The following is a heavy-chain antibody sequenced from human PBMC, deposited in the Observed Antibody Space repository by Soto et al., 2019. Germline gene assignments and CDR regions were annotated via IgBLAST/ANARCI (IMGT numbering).Heavy chain of an antibody. Sequence: PGESLKISCKGSGYSFTSYWIGWVRQMPGKGLEWMGIIYPGDSDTRYSPSFQGQVTISADKSISTAYLQWSSLKASDTAMYYCARLYMVRGGPPEPSMDVWGQGTTVTVSS. D-gene: IGHD3-10*01. V-gene: IGHV5-51*01. CDR1: GYSFTSYW. J-gene: IGHJ6*02. CDR3: ARLYMVRGGPPEPSMDV. CDR2: IYPGDSDT.